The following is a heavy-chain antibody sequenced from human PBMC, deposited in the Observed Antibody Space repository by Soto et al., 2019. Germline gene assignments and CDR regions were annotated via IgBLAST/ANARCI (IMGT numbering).Heavy chain of an antibody. D-gene: IGHD6-19*01. CDR3: ARRVGAVAGTNYYYYGMDV. V-gene: IGHV4-59*01. Sequence: TSETLSLTCTVSGGSISSYYWSWIRQPPGKGLEWIGYIYYSGSTNYNPSLKSRVTISVDTSKNQFSLKLSSVTAADTAVYYCARRVGAVAGTNYYYYGMDVWGQGTTVTVSS. CDR1: GGSISSYY. CDR2: IYYSGST. J-gene: IGHJ6*02.